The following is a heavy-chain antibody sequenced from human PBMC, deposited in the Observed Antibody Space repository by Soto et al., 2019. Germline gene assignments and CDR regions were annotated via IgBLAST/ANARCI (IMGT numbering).Heavy chain of an antibody. Sequence: GSLRLSCAASGLTLTSYNMNWVRQASGKGLEWVSSISSSSSHIYYADSVKGRFTISRDNARNSLYLQMNSLRAEDTAVYYCVRERGLSSYYGMDVWGQGTTVTVSS. CDR2: ISSSSSHI. J-gene: IGHJ6*02. CDR3: VRERGLSSYYGMDV. V-gene: IGHV3-21*01. CDR1: GLTLTSYN. D-gene: IGHD3-10*01.